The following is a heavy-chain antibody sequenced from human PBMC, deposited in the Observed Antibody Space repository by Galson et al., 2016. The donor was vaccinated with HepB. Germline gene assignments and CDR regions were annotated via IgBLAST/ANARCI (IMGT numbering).Heavy chain of an antibody. CDR1: GDSISGYY. V-gene: IGHV4-59*01. J-gene: IGHJ4*02. CDR2: IYYSGST. D-gene: IGHD2-15*01. CDR3: VRYRRGSAEYFFDY. Sequence: SETLSLTCTVSGDSISGYYWSWIRQPPGKELEWIGYIYYSGSTNFNPSLGSRVTMSVDTSKNQFSLRLTSVTSADTAVYYCVRYRRGSAEYFFDYWGQGTLVTVSS.